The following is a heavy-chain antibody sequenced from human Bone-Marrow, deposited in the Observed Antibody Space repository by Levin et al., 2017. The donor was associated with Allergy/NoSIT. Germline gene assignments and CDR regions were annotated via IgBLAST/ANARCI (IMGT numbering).Heavy chain of an antibody. J-gene: IGHJ4*02. Sequence: GGSLRLSCAASGLTFSNYAMAWVRQAPGKGLEWVSTISGSGGGTFNADSVKGRFTISSDNSKNTLYLQMNSLRVEDTAIYYCAKHHEQQLTYFDYWGQGTLVTVSS. D-gene: IGHD6-13*01. CDR2: ISGSGGGT. V-gene: IGHV3-23*01. CDR1: GLTFSNYA. CDR3: AKHHEQQLTYFDY.